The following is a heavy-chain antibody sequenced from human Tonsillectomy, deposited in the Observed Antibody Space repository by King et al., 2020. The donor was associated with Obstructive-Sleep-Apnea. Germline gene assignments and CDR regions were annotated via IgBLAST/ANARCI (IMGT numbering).Heavy chain of an antibody. J-gene: IGHJ6*02. CDR3: AKMQIYYYGMDV. Sequence: VQLVESGGGLVQPGGSLRLSCAASGFTFSSYAMSWVLQAPGKGLEWVSAISGSGVSTYYSDSVKGRFTISSDNSKNTLYLQMNSLRAEDTAVYYCAKMQIYYYGMDVWGQGTTVTVSS. CDR1: GFTFSSYA. CDR2: ISGSGVST. V-gene: IGHV3-23*04.